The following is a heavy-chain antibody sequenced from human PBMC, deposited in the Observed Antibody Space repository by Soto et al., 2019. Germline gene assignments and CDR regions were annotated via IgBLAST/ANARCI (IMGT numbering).Heavy chain of an antibody. J-gene: IGHJ3*02. CDR2: INPSGGST. CDR3: ARGTGYGDYVKNDAFDI. D-gene: IGHD4-17*01. V-gene: IGHV1-46*01. Sequence: GASVKVSCKASGYTFTSYYMHWVRQAPGQGLEWMGIINPSGGSTSYAQKFQGRVTMTRDTSTSTVYMELSSLRSEDTAVYYCARGTGYGDYVKNDAFDIWGQGTMVTVSS. CDR1: GYTFTSYY.